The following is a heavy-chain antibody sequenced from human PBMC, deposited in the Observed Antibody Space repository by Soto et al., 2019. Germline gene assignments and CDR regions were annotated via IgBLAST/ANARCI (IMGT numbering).Heavy chain of an antibody. CDR2: IYYSGST. D-gene: IGHD7-27*01. J-gene: IGHJ2*01. CDR1: GGSISSSSYY. CDR3: ASPLTGYWYFDL. V-gene: IGHV4-39*01. Sequence: SETLSLTCTVSGGSISSSSYYWGWIRQPPGRGLEWIGSIYYSGSTYYNPSLKSRVTISVDTSKNQFSLKLSSVTAADTAVYYCASPLTGYWYFDLWGRGALVTVSS.